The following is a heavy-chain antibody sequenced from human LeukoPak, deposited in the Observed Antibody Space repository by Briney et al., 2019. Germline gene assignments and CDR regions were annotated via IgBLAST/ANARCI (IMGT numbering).Heavy chain of an antibody. V-gene: IGHV1-2*02. CDR1: GYTFTGYY. Sequence: ASVKVSCKASGYTFTGYYMHWVRQAPGQGLEWMGWINPNSGGTNYAQKFQGRVTMTRDTSTSTAYMELSRLRSDDTAVYYCAREFGTGTTSYNWFDPWGQGTLVTVSS. CDR3: AREFGTGTTSYNWFDP. J-gene: IGHJ5*02. D-gene: IGHD1-7*01. CDR2: INPNSGGT.